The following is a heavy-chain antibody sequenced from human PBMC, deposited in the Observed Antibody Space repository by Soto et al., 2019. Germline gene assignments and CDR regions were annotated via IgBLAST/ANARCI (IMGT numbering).Heavy chain of an antibody. CDR1: GYTFTGYY. D-gene: IGHD3-9*01. CDR2: INPNSGGT. Sequence: ASVKVSCKASGYTFTGYYMHWVRQVPGQGLEWMGWINPNSGGTNYAQKFQGWVTMTRDTSISTAYMELSRLRSDDTAVYYCARGALLRYFDWLLYADDAFDIWGQGTMVTVSS. J-gene: IGHJ3*02. CDR3: ARGALLRYFDWLLYADDAFDI. V-gene: IGHV1-2*04.